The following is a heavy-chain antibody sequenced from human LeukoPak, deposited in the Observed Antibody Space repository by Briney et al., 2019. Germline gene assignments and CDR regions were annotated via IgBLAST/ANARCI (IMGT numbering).Heavy chain of an antibody. D-gene: IGHD3-22*01. Sequence: PGGSLRLSCAASGFTVSSNYMSWVRQAPGKGLEWVSVIYSGGSTYYADSVKGRFTISRDNSKNTLYLQMNSLRAEDTAVYYCAREGGFYDSSGYYLTFDYWGQGTLVTVSS. CDR2: IYSGGST. V-gene: IGHV3-66*01. CDR3: AREGGFYDSSGYYLTFDY. J-gene: IGHJ4*02. CDR1: GFTVSSNY.